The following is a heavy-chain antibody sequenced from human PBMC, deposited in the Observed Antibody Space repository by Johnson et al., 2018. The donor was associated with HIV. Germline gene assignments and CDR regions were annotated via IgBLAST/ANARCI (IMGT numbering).Heavy chain of an antibody. CDR2: ISYDGSNK. Sequence: QVQLVESGGGLIQPGGSLRLSCAASGFTFRSYDMHWVRQAPGKGLEWVALISYDGSNKDHADSVKGRFTISRDNSKTTLYLQMNSLRPEDTAAYYCAKRSGSFYVAFDLWGQGTMVTVSS. D-gene: IGHD1-26*01. CDR3: AKRSGSFYVAFDL. V-gene: IGHV3-30*18. CDR1: GFTFRSYD. J-gene: IGHJ3*01.